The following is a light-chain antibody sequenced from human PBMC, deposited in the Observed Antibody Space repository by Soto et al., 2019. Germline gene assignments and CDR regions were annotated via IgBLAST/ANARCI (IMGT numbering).Light chain of an antibody. CDR1: QSVSSSY. J-gene: IGKJ4*01. V-gene: IGKV3-20*01. CDR3: QQYGGSPPLS. Sequence: DIVLTQSPGTLSLSPGERATLSCRASQSVSSSYLAWYQQKPGQAPRLLIFGASSRATGIPDRFSGSGSGTDFTLTISRLEAEDFAVYYCQQYGGSPPLSFGGGTKV. CDR2: GAS.